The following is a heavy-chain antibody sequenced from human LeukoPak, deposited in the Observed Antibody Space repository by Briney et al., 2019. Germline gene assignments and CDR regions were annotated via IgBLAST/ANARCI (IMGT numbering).Heavy chain of an antibody. CDR3: VKVSPYGGNPS. J-gene: IGHJ4*02. V-gene: IGHV3-30-3*01. CDR2: ISYDGSNK. D-gene: IGHD4-23*01. CDR1: GFTFSSYA. Sequence: GGSLRLSCAASGFTFSSYAMHWVRQAPGKGLEWVAVISYDGSNKYYADSVKGRFTISRDNSKNTLYLEMNSLRAEDTAVYYCVKVSPYGGNPSWGQGTLVTVSS.